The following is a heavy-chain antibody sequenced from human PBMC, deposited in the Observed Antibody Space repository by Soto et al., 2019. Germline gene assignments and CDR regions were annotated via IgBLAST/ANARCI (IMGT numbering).Heavy chain of an antibody. J-gene: IGHJ4*02. D-gene: IGHD3-10*01. Sequence: GASVKVSCKASGYTFTGRYMHWVRQAPGQGPEWMGEIGPPSGDTRYAQKFQGRVTMTRDTSITTVYMELNNLSPDDTAVYYCGRGRSGQLVVFYWGQGTPVTVSS. CDR2: IGPPSGDT. CDR3: GRGRSGQLVVFY. V-gene: IGHV1-2*02. CDR1: GYTFTGRY.